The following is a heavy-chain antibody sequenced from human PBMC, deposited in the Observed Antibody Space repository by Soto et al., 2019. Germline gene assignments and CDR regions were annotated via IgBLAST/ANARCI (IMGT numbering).Heavy chain of an antibody. V-gene: IGHV4-59*08. Sequence: SETLSLTCTVSGDSISSYYWGWIRQPPGKEMEWIGYVSPIWGSAYNPSLQSRVAISLDTSKSQFSLRLTSVTAADTAVYYCARLGAYYQSLDPWGPGTLVTVSS. D-gene: IGHD3-22*01. CDR2: VSPIWGS. CDR3: ARLGAYYQSLDP. CDR1: GDSISSYY. J-gene: IGHJ5*02.